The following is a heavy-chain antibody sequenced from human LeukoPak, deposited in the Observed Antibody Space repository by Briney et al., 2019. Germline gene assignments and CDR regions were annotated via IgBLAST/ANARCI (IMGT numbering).Heavy chain of an antibody. V-gene: IGHV1-69*05. CDR3: ASGPYYYDSSGYYGYFDY. CDR2: IIPIFGTA. Sequence: GASVKVSCKASGYTFTGYYMHWVRQAPGQGLEWMGGIIPIFGTANYAQKFQGRVTITTDESTSTAYMELSSLRSEDTAVYYCASGPYYYDSSGYYGYFDYWGQGTLVTVSS. CDR1: GYTFTGYY. J-gene: IGHJ4*02. D-gene: IGHD3-22*01.